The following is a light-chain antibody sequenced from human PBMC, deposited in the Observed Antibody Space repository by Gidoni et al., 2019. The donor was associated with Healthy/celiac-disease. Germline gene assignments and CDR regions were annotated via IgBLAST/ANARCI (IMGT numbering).Light chain of an antibody. CDR2: AAS. CDR1: QSISSY. V-gene: IGKV1-39*01. CDR3: QQSYSTPLLT. J-gene: IGKJ4*01. Sequence: DIQMTQSPSALSASVGDRVTITCRASQSISSYLNWYQQKPGKAPKLLIYAASSFQSGVPSRVSGSGSGTDFTLTISSLQPEDFATYYCQQSYSTPLLTFGGGTKVEIK.